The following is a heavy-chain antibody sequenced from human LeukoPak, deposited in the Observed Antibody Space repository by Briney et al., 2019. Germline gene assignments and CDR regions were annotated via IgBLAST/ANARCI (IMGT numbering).Heavy chain of an antibody. CDR2: ISYDGSNK. CDR3: ARAGSYLVYYYMDV. CDR1: GFTFSSYA. D-gene: IGHD1-26*01. Sequence: GGSLRLSCAASGFTFSSYAMHWVRQAPGKGLEWVAVISYDGSNKYYADSVKGRFTISRDNSKNTLYLQMNSLRAEDTAVYYCARAGSYLVYYYMDVWGKGTTVTVSS. V-gene: IGHV3-30-3*01. J-gene: IGHJ6*03.